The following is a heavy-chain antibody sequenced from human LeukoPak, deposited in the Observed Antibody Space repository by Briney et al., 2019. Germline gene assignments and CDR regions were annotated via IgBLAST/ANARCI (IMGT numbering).Heavy chain of an antibody. CDR2: FYYSGST. Sequence: PSETLSLTCTVSGGSISSGGYYWSWIRQHPGKGLEWIGYFYYSGSTYYNPSLKSRVTISIDTSKNQFSLKLTSVTAAETAVYYCTRDVKGSDAFDIWGQGTMVTVSS. CDR3: TRDVKGSDAFDI. CDR1: GGSISSGGYY. V-gene: IGHV4-31*03. J-gene: IGHJ3*02.